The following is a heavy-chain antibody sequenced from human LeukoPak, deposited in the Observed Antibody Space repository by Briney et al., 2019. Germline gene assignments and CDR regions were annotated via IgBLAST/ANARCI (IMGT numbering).Heavy chain of an antibody. D-gene: IGHD6-19*01. CDR1: GYTFGTYG. V-gene: IGHV1-18*01. CDR3: ARDGYSSGHDAFDI. CDR2: TSGYNGNT. J-gene: IGHJ3*02. Sequence: ASVKFSCKASGYTFGTYGISWVRQAPGQGLEWMAWTSGYNGNTNYAQNLQGRVTVTTDTSTSTAYMGLRSLRSDDTAVYYCARDGYSSGHDAFDIWGQGTMVTVSS.